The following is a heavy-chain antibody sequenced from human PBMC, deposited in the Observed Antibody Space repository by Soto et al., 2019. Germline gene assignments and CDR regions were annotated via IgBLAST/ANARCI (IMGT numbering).Heavy chain of an antibody. V-gene: IGHV3-23*01. CDR3: AKDRDSNYVVGWFDP. CDR1: GFTFSSYA. J-gene: IGHJ5*02. Sequence: GGSLRLSCAASGFTFSSYAMSWVRQAPWKGLEWVSAISGSGGSTYYADSVKGRFTISRDNSKNTLYLQMNSLRAEDTAVYYCAKDRDSNYVVGWFDPWGQGTLVTVSS. D-gene: IGHD4-4*01. CDR2: ISGSGGST.